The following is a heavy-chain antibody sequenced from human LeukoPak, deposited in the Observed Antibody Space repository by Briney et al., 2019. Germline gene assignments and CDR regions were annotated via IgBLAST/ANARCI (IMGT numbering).Heavy chain of an antibody. CDR1: GFTFSSYS. CDR2: ISSSSSYI. V-gene: IGHV3-21*01. CDR3: ARDRRLYVGGGSCYLDY. Sequence: PGGSLRLSCAASGFTFSSYSMNWVRQAPGKGLEWVSSISSSSSYIYYADSVKGRFTISRDNAKNSLYLQMNSLRAEDTAVYYCARDRRLYVGGGSCYLDYWGQGTLVTVSS. J-gene: IGHJ4*02. D-gene: IGHD2-15*01.